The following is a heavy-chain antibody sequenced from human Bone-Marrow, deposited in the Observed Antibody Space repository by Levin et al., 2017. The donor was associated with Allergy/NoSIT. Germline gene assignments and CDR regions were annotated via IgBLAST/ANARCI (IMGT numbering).Heavy chain of an antibody. D-gene: IGHD3-10*01. CDR2: ISAYNGDT. CDR1: DYTFTSYA. J-gene: IGHJ3*02. CDR3: ARDLRIGGLWSVGGAFDI. V-gene: IGHV1-18*01. Sequence: ASVKVSCKASDYTFTSYAITWVRQAPGLGLEWMGWISAYNGDTKYSQSLQGRITLTTDSSTRTALLELRSLRSDDTAVYYCARDLRIGGLWSVGGAFDIWGQGTVVTVSS.